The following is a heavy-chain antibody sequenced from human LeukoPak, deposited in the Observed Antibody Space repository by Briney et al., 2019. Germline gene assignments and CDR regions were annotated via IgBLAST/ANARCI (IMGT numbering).Heavy chain of an antibody. J-gene: IGHJ3*02. V-gene: IGHV4-39*07. CDR1: GDSISSSSYY. Sequence: SETLSLTCTVSGDSISSSSYYWGWIRQPPGKGLEWIGTIYYSGSTFYNPSLKSRVTISVDTSKNQFSLKLTSVTAADTAVYYCARFRPGYCSGGSCYGNAFDIWGQGTMVTVSS. CDR2: IYYSGST. CDR3: ARFRPGYCSGGSCYGNAFDI. D-gene: IGHD2-15*01.